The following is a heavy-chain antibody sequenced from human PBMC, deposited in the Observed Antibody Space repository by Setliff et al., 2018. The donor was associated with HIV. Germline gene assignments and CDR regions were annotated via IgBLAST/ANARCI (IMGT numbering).Heavy chain of an antibody. V-gene: IGHV1-46*01. J-gene: IGHJ6*03. Sequence: GASVKVSCKASGYTFTNYYMHWVRQAPGQGLEWMGIIYPGGARRSYAQKFRDRVIITADKSTSTVYMEVTSLRSEDTAVYYCARGQEMYMMVTELGGYYYSQMDVWGLGTRSPSP. CDR3: ARGQEMYMMVTELGGYYYSQMDV. D-gene: IGHD5-18*01. CDR2: IYPGGARR. CDR1: GYTFTNYY.